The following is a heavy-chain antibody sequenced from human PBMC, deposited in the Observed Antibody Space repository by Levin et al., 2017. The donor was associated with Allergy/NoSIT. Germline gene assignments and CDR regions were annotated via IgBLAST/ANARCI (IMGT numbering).Heavy chain of an antibody. J-gene: IGHJ4*02. CDR1: GFTVSSNY. CDR2: IYSGGST. CDR3: ARAVQDLVYVY. V-gene: IGHV3-53*01. D-gene: IGHD2-15*01. Sequence: GGSLRLSCAASGFTVSSNYMSWVRQAPGKGLEWVSVIYSGGSTFYADSVKGRFTISRDNSKNTLYLQMNSLRDEDTAVYYCARAVQDLVYVYWGQGTLVTVSS.